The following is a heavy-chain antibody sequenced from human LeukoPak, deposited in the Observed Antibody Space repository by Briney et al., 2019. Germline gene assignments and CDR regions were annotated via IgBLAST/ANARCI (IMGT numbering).Heavy chain of an antibody. V-gene: IGHV1-2*02. CDR3: ARSPPQRMELRYDY. J-gene: IGHJ4*02. CDR2: INPSSGGT. CDR1: GYTFTGYY. D-gene: IGHD1-7*01. Sequence: ASVTVSCKASGYTFTGYYMHWVRQAPGHGLEWMGWINPSSGGTNYAQKFHGRVTMTRDTSISTAYMELSRLRSDDTAVYYCARSPPQRMELRYDYWGQGTLVTVSS.